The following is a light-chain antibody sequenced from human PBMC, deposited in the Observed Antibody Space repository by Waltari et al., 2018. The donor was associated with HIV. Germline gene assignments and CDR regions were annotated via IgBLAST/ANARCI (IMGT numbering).Light chain of an antibody. CDR2: GAS. J-gene: IGKJ5*01. CDR1: QSVSSN. Sequence: EIVMLQSPPTLSVSPGERATLSCRASQSVSSNLAWYQQKPGQAPRLLIYGASTRSTGIPGRFSGSESGTEFILTISSLQSEDCAVYYCQQYYKWPLTFGQGTRLEIK. CDR3: QQYYKWPLT. V-gene: IGKV3D-15*01.